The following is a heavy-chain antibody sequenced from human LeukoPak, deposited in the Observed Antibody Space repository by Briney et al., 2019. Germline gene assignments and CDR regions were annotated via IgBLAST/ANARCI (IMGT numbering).Heavy chain of an antibody. Sequence: SETLSLTCTVSGYSISSDYYWAWIRQPPGKGLEWIANIYHGGSTYYNPSLKTRVTISINTSKNQFSLSLSSVTAADTAVYYCAREAYGDSGGWFDFWGQGSLVTVSS. CDR1: GYSISSDYY. D-gene: IGHD4-17*01. CDR3: AREAYGDSGGWFDF. J-gene: IGHJ5*01. V-gene: IGHV4-38-2*02. CDR2: IYHGGST.